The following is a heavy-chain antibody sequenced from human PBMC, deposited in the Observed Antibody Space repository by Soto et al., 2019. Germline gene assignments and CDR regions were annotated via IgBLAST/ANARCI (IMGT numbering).Heavy chain of an antibody. CDR3: AGDNRITIFGVVTAHDY. CDR1: GYTFTGYY. CDR2: INPNSGGT. V-gene: IGHV1-2*02. Sequence: AASVKVSCKASGYTFTGYYMHWVRQAPGQGLEWMGWINPNSGGTNYAQKFQGRVTMTRDTSISTAYMELSRLRSDDTAVYYCAGDNRITIFGVVTAHDYWGQGTLVTVSS. J-gene: IGHJ4*02. D-gene: IGHD3-3*01.